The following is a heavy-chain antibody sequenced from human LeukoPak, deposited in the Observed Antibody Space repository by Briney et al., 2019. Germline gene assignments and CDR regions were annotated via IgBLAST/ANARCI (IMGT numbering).Heavy chain of an antibody. CDR3: ARDQDSGYDLPLGY. CDR1: GYTLTELS. J-gene: IGHJ4*02. V-gene: IGHV1-18*01. D-gene: IGHD5-12*01. CDR2: ISAYNGNT. Sequence: VASVKVSCKVSGYTLTELSMHWVRQAPGKGLEWMGWISAYNGNTNYAQKLQGRVTMTTDTSTSTAYMELRSLRSDDTAVYYCARDQDSGYDLPLGYWGQGTLVTVSS.